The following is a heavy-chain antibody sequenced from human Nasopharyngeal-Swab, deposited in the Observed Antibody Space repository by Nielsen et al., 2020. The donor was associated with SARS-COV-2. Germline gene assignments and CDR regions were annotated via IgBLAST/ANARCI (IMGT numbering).Heavy chain of an antibody. J-gene: IGHJ4*02. D-gene: IGHD6-19*01. CDR2: ISYDGSNK. CDR3: ATGWNFDY. CDR1: GFTFSSYG. V-gene: IGHV3-30*03. Sequence: LKISCAASGFTFSSYGMHWVRQAPGKGLEWVAVISYDGSNKYYADSVKGRFTISRDNSKNTLYLQMNSLRAEDTAVYYCATGWNFDYWGQGTLVTVSS.